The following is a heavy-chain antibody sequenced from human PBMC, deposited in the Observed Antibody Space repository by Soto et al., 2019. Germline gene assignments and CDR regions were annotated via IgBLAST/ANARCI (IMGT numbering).Heavy chain of an antibody. CDR3: ARHSPDFDWLSQFDY. V-gene: IGHV4-59*08. CDR1: GGSISSYY. CDR2: IYYSGST. Sequence: SETLSLTCTVSGGSISSYYWSWIRQPPGKGLEWIGYIYYSGSTNYNPSLKSRVTISVDTSKNQFSLKLSSVTAADTAVYYCARHSPDFDWLSQFDYWGQGTLVTVSS. D-gene: IGHD3-9*01. J-gene: IGHJ4*02.